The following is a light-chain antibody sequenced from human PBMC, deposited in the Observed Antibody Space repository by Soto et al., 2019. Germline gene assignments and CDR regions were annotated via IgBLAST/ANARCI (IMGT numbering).Light chain of an antibody. Sequence: DIQMTQSPYTLSASVGDTVTITCRASQSISNWLAWYQQKPGQAPKLLIHKASTLESGVPSRFSGSGSGTEFTLTISSLQPDDFATFYCQQYERFPYTFGQGPKLEIK. CDR3: QQYERFPYT. J-gene: IGKJ2*01. CDR1: QSISNW. V-gene: IGKV1-5*03. CDR2: KAS.